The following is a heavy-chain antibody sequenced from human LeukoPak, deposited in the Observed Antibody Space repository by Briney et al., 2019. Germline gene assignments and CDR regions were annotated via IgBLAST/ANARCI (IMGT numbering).Heavy chain of an antibody. CDR1: GGSFSGYY. Sequence: SETLSLTCAVYGGSFSGYYWSWIRQPPGKGLEWIGEINHSGSTNYNPSLKSRVTISVETSNNHFSLKLSSASAADTAVYYCATYCSSTSCYAGFDYWGQGTLVTVSS. V-gene: IGHV4-34*01. CDR2: INHSGST. CDR3: ATYCSSTSCYAGFDY. D-gene: IGHD2-2*01. J-gene: IGHJ4*02.